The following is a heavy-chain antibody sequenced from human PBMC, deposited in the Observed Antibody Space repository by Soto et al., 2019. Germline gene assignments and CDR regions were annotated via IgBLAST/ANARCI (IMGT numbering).Heavy chain of an antibody. CDR3: AKQGIEVAGTDYFDY. J-gene: IGHJ4*02. V-gene: IGHV3-30*18. Sequence: GGSMRLSCAASGFTFRSYGVHWVRQAPGKGLEWVAVISHDGSKAYYADAVNGRFTISRDNAKNTVYLQMNSLRPEDTAVYYCAKQGIEVAGTDYFDYWGQGAQVTVSS. CDR2: ISHDGSKA. D-gene: IGHD6-19*01. CDR1: GFTFRSYG.